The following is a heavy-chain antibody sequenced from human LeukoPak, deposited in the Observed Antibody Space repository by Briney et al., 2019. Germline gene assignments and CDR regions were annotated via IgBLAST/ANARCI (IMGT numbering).Heavy chain of an antibody. CDR1: GFTFSNSA. Sequence: PGGSLRLSCAASGFTFSNSAMSWVRQAPGKGLEWVSSFSGTSTSTYYADSVKGRFTISRDNSKNTLFLQMNSLRAEDTAVYYCAKAREELMILVAASAMDVWGPGTTVTVSS. CDR3: AKAREELMILVAASAMDV. J-gene: IGHJ6*02. CDR2: FSGTSTST. D-gene: IGHD3-22*01. V-gene: IGHV3-23*01.